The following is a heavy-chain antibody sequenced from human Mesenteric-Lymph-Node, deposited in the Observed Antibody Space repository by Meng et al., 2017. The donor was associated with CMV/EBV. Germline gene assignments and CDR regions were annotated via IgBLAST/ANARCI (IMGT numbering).Heavy chain of an antibody. D-gene: IGHD1-26*01. J-gene: IGHJ4*02. CDR1: GFTFSTYW. V-gene: IGHV3-19*01. CDR2: VSWNGSRT. Sequence: GESLKISCAASGFTFSTYWMNWVRQAPGKGLEWVSGVSWNGSRTHYADSVKGRFTISRDNAKNSLYLQMNSLRAEDTALYYCARGYSGSYRAAFDYWGQGTLVTVSS. CDR3: ARGYSGSYRAAFDY.